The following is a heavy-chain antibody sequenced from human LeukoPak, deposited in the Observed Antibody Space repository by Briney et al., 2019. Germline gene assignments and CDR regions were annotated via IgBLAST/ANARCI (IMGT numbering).Heavy chain of an antibody. J-gene: IGHJ4*02. Sequence: ASVKVSCKASGYTFASYDINWVRQAPGQGPEWMGWMNPNSGNTAYAQKFQGRITMTRSPSTSTACMELRSLRSEDTAVYYCARYPPAIPNDYWGQGTLATVSS. CDR3: ARYPPAIPNDY. CDR1: GYTFASYD. D-gene: IGHD2-2*02. CDR2: MNPNSGNT. V-gene: IGHV1-8*01.